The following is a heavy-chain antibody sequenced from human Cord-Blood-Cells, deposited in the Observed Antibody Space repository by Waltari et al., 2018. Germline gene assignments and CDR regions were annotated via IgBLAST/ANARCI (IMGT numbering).Heavy chain of an antibody. Sequence: QVQLQQWGAGLLKPSETMSLTCAVYGGSFSGYYWSWIRQPPGKGLEEIGEINHSGSTNDNPSLTSRVTISVDTSKNHFSLRLSSVTAADTAVYYCAREDIAASVDYWGQGTLVTVSS. CDR2: INHSGST. V-gene: IGHV4-34*01. CDR1: GGSFSGYY. CDR3: AREDIAASVDY. D-gene: IGHD6-13*01. J-gene: IGHJ4*02.